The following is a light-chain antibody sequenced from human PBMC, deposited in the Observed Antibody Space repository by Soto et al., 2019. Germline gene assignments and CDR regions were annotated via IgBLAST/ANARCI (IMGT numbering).Light chain of an antibody. CDR2: DVS. CDR1: TSDIGGYDY. V-gene: IGLV2-14*01. CDR3: SSYTNTPIPLI. J-gene: IGLJ2*01. Sequence: QSALTQPASVSGSPGQSITISCTGTTSDIGGYDYVSWYQQHPGEAPKVVIYDVSVRPSGISNRFSGSKSGNTASLTISGLQAEDEADYYCSSYTNTPIPLIFGGGTKLTVL.